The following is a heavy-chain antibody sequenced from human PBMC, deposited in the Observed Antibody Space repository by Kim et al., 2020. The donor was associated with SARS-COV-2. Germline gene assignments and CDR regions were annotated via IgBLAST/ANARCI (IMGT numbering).Heavy chain of an antibody. CDR3: ARGRESNHWYFDV. D-gene: IGHD3-10*01. CDR2: IRNNGGTK. CDR1: GFTFSSYE. J-gene: IGHJ2*01. V-gene: IGHV3-48*03. Sequence: GGSLRLSCAASGFTFSSYEMSWVRQAPGKGLEWVSYIRNNGGTKYYADSVKGRSTISRDNAKNSLYLQMNSLRAEDTAVYYCARGRESNHWYFDVWGRGTLVTVSS.